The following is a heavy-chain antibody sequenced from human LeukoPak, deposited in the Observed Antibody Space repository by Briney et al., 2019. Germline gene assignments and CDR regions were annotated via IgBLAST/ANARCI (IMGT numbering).Heavy chain of an antibody. CDR2: INHSGST. CDR3: ARGRRWQLVRWFDP. D-gene: IGHD6-6*01. J-gene: IGHJ5*02. CDR1: GGSFSGYY. V-gene: IGHV4-34*01. Sequence: SETLSLTCAVCGGSFSGYYWSWIRQPPGKGLEWIGEINHSGSTNYNPSLKSRVTISVDTSKNQFSLKLSSVTAADTAVYYCARGRRWQLVRWFDPWGQGTLVTVSS.